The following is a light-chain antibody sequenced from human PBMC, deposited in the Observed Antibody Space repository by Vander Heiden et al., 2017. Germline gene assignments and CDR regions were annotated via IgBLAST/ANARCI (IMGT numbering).Light chain of an antibody. J-gene: IGLJ3*02. V-gene: IGLV1-51*01. CDR1: SSNIGNNY. CDR3: GTWDSSLSAWV. Sequence: QSVLPQPPSVSAAPGQKVPISCTGSSSNIGNNYVTWYQQLPGTAPKLLIYDNKKRPSGSPDRFSGSKSGTSATLGITGLQTGDEADYYCGTWDSSLSAWVFGGGTKLTVL. CDR2: DNK.